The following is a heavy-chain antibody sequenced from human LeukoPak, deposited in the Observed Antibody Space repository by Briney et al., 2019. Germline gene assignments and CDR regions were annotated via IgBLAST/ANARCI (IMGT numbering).Heavy chain of an antibody. D-gene: IGHD5-24*01. CDR1: GFTLSSFW. CDR2: IKEDGSEK. CDR3: ARERSPVY. J-gene: IGHJ4*02. V-gene: IGHV3-7*01. Sequence: GGSLRLSCAASGFTLSSFWMTWVRQAPGKGLEWVANIKEDGSEKNYVDSVEGRFTISRDNAKELLFLQMNSLRAEDTALYYCARERSPVYWGQGTLVTVSS.